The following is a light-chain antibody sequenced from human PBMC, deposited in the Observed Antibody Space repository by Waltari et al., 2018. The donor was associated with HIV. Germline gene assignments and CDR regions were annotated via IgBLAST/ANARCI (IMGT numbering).Light chain of an antibody. V-gene: IGKV1-17*01. CDR1: QGIRNE. CDR3: LQHNSYPPT. CDR2: GAS. J-gene: IGKJ1*01. Sequence: DIQMTQSPSSLSASVGDRVTITCRASQGIRNELGWYQQQPGKAPKRLIYGASTLQSGVPSRFGGSGSGTEFTLTISSLQPEDFATYYCLQHNSYPPTFGQGTRVEIK.